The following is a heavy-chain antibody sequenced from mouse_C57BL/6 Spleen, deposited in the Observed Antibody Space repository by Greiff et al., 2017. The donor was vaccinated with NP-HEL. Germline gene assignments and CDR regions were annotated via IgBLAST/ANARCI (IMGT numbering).Heavy chain of an antibody. V-gene: IGHV1-4*01. CDR2: INPSSGYT. CDR1: GYTFTSYT. J-gene: IGHJ3*01. Sequence: VKLQESGAELARPGASVKMSCKASGYTFTSYTMHWVKQRPGQGLEWIGYINPSSGYTKYIQKFKDKATLTADKSSSTAYMQLSSLTSEDSAVYYCAREGMYGSSPFAYWGQGTLVTVSA. CDR3: AREGMYGSSPFAY. D-gene: IGHD1-1*01.